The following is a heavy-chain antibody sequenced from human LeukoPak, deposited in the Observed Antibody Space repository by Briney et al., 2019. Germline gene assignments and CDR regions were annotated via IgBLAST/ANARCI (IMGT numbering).Heavy chain of an antibody. CDR3: ARDWAYSGWFDP. Sequence: SQTLSLTCTVSGGSISSGDYYWSWIRQPPGKGLEWIGYTYYSGSTYYNPSLKNRVSISVDTSKNQFSLNLSSVTAADTAVYYCARDWAYSGWFDPWGQGTLVTVSS. J-gene: IGHJ5*02. CDR2: TYYSGST. V-gene: IGHV4-30-4*01. D-gene: IGHD3-10*01. CDR1: GGSISSGDYY.